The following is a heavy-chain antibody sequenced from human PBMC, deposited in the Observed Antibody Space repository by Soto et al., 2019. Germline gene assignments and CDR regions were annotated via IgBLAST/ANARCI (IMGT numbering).Heavy chain of an antibody. CDR1: GFTFSDYY. Sequence: GGSLRLSCAASGFTFSDYYMSWIRQAPGKGLEWLSYISISGGTIYYADSVKGRFSISRDNAKNSLYLQLSSLRAEETAVYFCARERARVFDSWGQGTLVTVSS. J-gene: IGHJ4*02. V-gene: IGHV3-11*01. CDR2: ISISGGTI. CDR3: ARERARVFDS.